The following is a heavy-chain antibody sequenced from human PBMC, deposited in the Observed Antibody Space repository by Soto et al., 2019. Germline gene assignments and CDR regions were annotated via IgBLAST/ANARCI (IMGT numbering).Heavy chain of an antibody. D-gene: IGHD5-12*01. V-gene: IGHV1-18*01. J-gene: IGHJ4*02. CDR1: GYTFTSYG. CDR3: ARDPGPQYVDIVATPFDY. CDR2: ISAYNGNT. Sequence: RASVKVSCKASGYTFTSYGISWVRQAPGQGLEWMGWISAYNGNTNYAQELQGRVTMTTDTSTSTAYMELRSLRSDDTAVYYCARDPGPQYVDIVATPFDYWGQGTLVTVSS.